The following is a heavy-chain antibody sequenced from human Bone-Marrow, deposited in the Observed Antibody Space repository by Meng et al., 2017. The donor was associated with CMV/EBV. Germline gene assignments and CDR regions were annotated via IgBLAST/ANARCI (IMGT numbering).Heavy chain of an antibody. CDR1: GYSISSGYY. CDR2: IYHSGST. J-gene: IGHJ4*02. Sequence: SETLSLTCTVSGYSISSGYYWGWIRQPPGKGLEWIGSIYHSGSTYYNQSLKSRVTISVDTSKNQFSLKLSSVTAADTAVYYCARIVGATRDFDYWGQGTLVTVSS. V-gene: IGHV4-38-2*02. CDR3: ARIVGATRDFDY. D-gene: IGHD1-26*01.